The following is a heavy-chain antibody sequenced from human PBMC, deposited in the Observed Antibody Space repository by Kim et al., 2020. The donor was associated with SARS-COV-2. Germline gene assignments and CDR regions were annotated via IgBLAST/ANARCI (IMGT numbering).Heavy chain of an antibody. J-gene: IGHJ5*02. CDR3: AKGGSYCSTGSCYGPNWFDP. Sequence: GGSLRLSCAASGFSFSIYAMNWVRQAPGKGLEWVSSISGPGDSTYYTDSVRGRFTISRDNSKDTVFMEINSLRAEDTAIYYCAKGGSYCSTGSCYGPNWFDPWGQGILVTVSS. CDR1: GFSFSIYA. D-gene: IGHD2-2*01. CDR2: ISGPGDST. V-gene: IGHV3-23*01.